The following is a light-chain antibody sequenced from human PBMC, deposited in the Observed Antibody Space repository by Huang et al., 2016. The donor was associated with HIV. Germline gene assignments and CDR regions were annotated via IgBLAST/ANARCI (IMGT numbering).Light chain of an antibody. J-gene: IGKJ5*01. CDR3: QQLHAYPIT. Sequence: HLTQSPPSLSASVGDSVFISCRASQDIGTSLAWYQQRTGRAPKLLISGASTLQTGVPSRFSGESAGTIFTLFITDLQPEDFATYYCQQLHAYPITFGQGTRLDIK. CDR1: QDIGTS. V-gene: IGKV1-13*02. CDR2: GAS.